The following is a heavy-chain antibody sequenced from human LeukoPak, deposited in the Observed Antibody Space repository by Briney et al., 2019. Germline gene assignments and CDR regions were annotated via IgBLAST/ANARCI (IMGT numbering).Heavy chain of an antibody. D-gene: IGHD3-22*01. Sequence: SETLSLTCTVSGGSISSGGYYWSWIRQHPGKGLEWIGYIYYSGSTYYNPSLKSRVTISVDTSKNQFSLELSSVTAADTAVYYCARSVVVMTFDYWGQGTLVTVSS. CDR2: IYYSGST. CDR3: ARSVVVMTFDY. J-gene: IGHJ4*02. V-gene: IGHV4-31*03. CDR1: GGSISSGGYY.